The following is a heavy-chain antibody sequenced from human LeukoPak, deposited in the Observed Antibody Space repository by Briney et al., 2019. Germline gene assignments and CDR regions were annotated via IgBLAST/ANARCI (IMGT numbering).Heavy chain of an antibody. CDR3: AREIPLGEGGAFDI. D-gene: IGHD3-16*01. J-gene: IGHJ3*02. CDR1: GGSISSYY. Sequence: SETLSLTCTVSGGSISSYYWSWIRQPPGKGLEWIGYIYYSGSTNYNPSLKSRVTISVDTSKNQFSLKLSSVTAADTAVYYCAREIPLGEGGAFDIWGQGTMVTVSS. V-gene: IGHV4-59*01. CDR2: IYYSGST.